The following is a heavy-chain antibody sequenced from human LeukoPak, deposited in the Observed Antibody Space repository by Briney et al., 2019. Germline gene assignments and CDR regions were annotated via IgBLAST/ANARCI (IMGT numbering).Heavy chain of an antibody. Sequence: GGSLRLSCAASGFTFSSYEMNWVRQAPGKGLEWVSYVSSSGRTIYYADSVKGRFTISRDNAKNSLYLQMNSLRAEDTAVYYCAKPTGVNTVTAPFEYWGQGTLGTVSS. J-gene: IGHJ4*02. CDR3: AKPTGVNTVTAPFEY. CDR2: VSSSGRTI. V-gene: IGHV3-48*03. CDR1: GFTFSSYE. D-gene: IGHD4-17*01.